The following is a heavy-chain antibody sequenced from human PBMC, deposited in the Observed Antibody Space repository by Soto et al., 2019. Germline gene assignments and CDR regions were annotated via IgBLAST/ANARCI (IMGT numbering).Heavy chain of an antibody. CDR2: IYSGGRT. V-gene: IGHV3-53*02. Sequence: EVQLVETGGGLIQPGGSLRLSCAASGFTVSSNYMSWVRQAPGQGLEWVSFIYSGGRTNYADSVQGRFTISRDNSKNTLYLQMNSLRAEDTAVYYCAREAISSDYFDYWGKGTLVIVSS. CDR1: GFTVSSNY. J-gene: IGHJ4*02. CDR3: AREAISSDYFDY. D-gene: IGHD3-22*01.